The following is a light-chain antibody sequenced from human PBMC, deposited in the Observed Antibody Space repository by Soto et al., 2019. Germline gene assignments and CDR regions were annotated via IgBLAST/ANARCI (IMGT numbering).Light chain of an antibody. CDR2: RAS. Sequence: EIVMTQSPATLSVSPGGSATLSCRASQPVSSNFAWYRQKPGQAPTLLIYRASTRATGIPARFSGSGSGTEFTLPISSLQSEDFAMYFCHQYGSSPRTFGQGTKVEIK. J-gene: IGKJ1*01. CDR3: HQYGSSPRT. CDR1: QPVSSN. V-gene: IGKV3-15*01.